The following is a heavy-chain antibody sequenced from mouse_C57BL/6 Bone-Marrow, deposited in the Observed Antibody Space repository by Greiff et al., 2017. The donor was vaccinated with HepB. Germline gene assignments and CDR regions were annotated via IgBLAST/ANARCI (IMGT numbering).Heavy chain of an antibody. Sequence: EVQLQQSGAELVKPGASVKLSCTASGFNIKDYYMHWVKQRTEQGLEWIGRIDPEDGETKYAPKFQGKATITADTSSNTTYLQISSLTSEDTAVYYCARPPYYNGGSYWYFDVWGTGTTVTVSS. CDR1: GFNIKDYY. J-gene: IGHJ1*03. CDR3: ARPPYYNGGSYWYFDV. CDR2: IDPEDGET. V-gene: IGHV14-2*01. D-gene: IGHD1-1*01.